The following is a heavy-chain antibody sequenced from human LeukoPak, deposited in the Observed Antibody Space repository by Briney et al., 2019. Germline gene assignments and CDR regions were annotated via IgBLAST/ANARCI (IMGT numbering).Heavy chain of an antibody. CDR3: ARDGYNSGYFDY. CDR1: GASISSGGYY. V-gene: IGHV4-30-4*01. J-gene: IGHJ4*02. D-gene: IGHD5-24*01. CDR2: IYYSRST. Sequence: KTSQTLSLTRTVSGASISSGGYYWNWIRQPPGKGLEWIGYIYYSRSTSYSPSLKSRLTISVDTSKNQFSLKLSSVTAADTAVYYCARDGYNSGYFDYWGQGTLVTVSS.